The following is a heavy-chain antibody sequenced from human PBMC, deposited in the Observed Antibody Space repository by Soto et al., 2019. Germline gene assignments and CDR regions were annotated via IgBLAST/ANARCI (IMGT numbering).Heavy chain of an antibody. CDR3: VRVYCEIDY. D-gene: IGHD1-26*01. Sequence: QVQLVQSGAEVKKPGASVKVSCKASGYTFTNYDINWVRQATGQGLEWMGWMNHKSVNTGYAQQFQGRVIMTRSTSISTAYIELSSLRSEDTAVYYCVRVYCEIDYWGQGTLVTVSS. CDR2: MNHKSVNT. J-gene: IGHJ4*02. CDR1: GYTFTNYD. V-gene: IGHV1-8*01.